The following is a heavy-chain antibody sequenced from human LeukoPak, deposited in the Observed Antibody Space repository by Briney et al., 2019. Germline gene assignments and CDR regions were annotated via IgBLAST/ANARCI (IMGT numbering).Heavy chain of an antibody. CDR1: GFTFSSYS. V-gene: IGHV3-48*02. CDR2: ISTSSNTI. J-gene: IGHJ4*02. Sequence: PGGSLRLSCAASGFTFSSYSMNWVRQAPGKGLEWVSFISTSSNTIYYADSVKGRFTISRDNAKNSLYLQMNSLRDEDTAVYYCARVRSVYHLDYWGQGTLVTVSS. CDR3: ARVRSVYHLDY. D-gene: IGHD6-19*01.